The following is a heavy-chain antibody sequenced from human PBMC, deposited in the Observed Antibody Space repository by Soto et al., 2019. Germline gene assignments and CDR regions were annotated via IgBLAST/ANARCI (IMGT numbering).Heavy chain of an antibody. CDR2: IDPSDSYT. CDR3: ARHGGDTAMVPNWFDP. V-gene: IGHV5-10-1*01. Sequence: PGESLKISCKGSGYSFTSYWISWVRQMPGKGLEWMGRIDPSDSYTNYSPSFQGHVTISADKSISTAYLQWSSLKASDTAMYYCARHGGDTAMVPNWFDPWGQGTLVTVSS. CDR1: GYSFTSYW. J-gene: IGHJ5*02. D-gene: IGHD5-18*01.